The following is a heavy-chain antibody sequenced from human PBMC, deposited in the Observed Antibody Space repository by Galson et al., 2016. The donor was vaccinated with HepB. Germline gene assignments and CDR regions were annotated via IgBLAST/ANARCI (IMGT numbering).Heavy chain of an antibody. CDR2: VSPKSGNT. D-gene: IGHD4-23*01. J-gene: IGHJ2*01. V-gene: IGHV1-8*01. CDR1: GFRFSTSD. Sequence: SVKVSCKASGFRFSTSDIHWVRQATGQGLEWMGRVSPKSGNTGYAQNFQGRVTVTCSTSSSTAYMELSGLKFDDPAIYYCARVTSNWSLRYFDLWGPGTLVAVSS. CDR3: ARVTSNWSLRYFDL.